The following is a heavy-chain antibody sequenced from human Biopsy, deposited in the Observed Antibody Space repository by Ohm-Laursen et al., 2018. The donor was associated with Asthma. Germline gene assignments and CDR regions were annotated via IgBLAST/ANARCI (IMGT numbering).Heavy chain of an antibody. CDR2: ISYDGSNK. D-gene: IGHD3-3*01. J-gene: IGHJ6*02. CDR1: GFTFSSYA. CDR3: AKDTEGRYDFWSGLSYNYYGMDV. V-gene: IGHV3-30-3*01. Sequence: SLRLSCAASGFTFSSYAMHWVRQAPGKGLEWVAVISYDGSNKYYADSVKGRFTISRDNSKNTLYLQMNSLRAEDTAVYYCAKDTEGRYDFWSGLSYNYYGMDVWGQGTTVTVSS.